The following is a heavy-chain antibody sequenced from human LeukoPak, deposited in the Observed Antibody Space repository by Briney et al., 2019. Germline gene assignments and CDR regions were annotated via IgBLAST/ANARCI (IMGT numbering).Heavy chain of an antibody. CDR3: AKDSSIAVEYYYYGMDV. CDR1: GFTFSSYG. J-gene: IGHJ6*02. V-gene: IGHV3-30*18. CDR2: ISYDGSNK. D-gene: IGHD6-19*01. Sequence: GGSLRLSCAASGFTFSSYGMHWVRQAPGKGLEWVAVISYDGSNKYYADSVKGRFTISRDNSKNTLYLQMSSLRAEDTAVYYCAKDSSIAVEYYYYGMDVWGQGTTVTVSS.